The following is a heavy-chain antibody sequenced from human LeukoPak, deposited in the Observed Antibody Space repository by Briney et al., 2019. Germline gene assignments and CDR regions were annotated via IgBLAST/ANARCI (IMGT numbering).Heavy chain of an antibody. D-gene: IGHD4-11*01. J-gene: IGHJ4*02. Sequence: ASVKVSCKASGYTFTGYYMHWVRQAPGQGLEWTGWINPNSGGTNYAQKFQGRVTMTRDTSISTAYMELSRLRSDDTAVYYCARGRKTVTTTFDYWGQGTLVTVSS. CDR3: ARGRKTVTTTFDY. CDR1: GYTFTGYY. CDR2: INPNSGGT. V-gene: IGHV1-2*02.